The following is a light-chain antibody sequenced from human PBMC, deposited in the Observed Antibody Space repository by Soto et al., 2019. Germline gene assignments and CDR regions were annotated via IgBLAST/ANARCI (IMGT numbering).Light chain of an antibody. J-gene: IGLJ3*02. Sequence: QLVLTQSASASASLGSSVKLTCTLSSGHSSNVIAWDQQQPGKAPRYLMKLEGSGSYTKGSGVPDRFSGSSSGADRYLTISNLQSEDEAGYYCEAWDMNTRVFGGGTKLTVL. CDR2: LEGSGSY. CDR3: EAWDMNTRV. CDR1: SGHSSNV. V-gene: IGLV4-60*03.